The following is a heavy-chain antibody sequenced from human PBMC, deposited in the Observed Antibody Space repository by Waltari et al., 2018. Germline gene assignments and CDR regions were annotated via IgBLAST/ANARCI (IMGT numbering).Heavy chain of an antibody. V-gene: IGHV3-30-3*01. CDR3: ARPKY. CDR2: ISYDGSNK. Sequence: QVQLVESGGGVVQPGRSLRLSCAASGFTFSSYAMHWVRQAPGKGLEGVAVISYDGSNKYYADSVKGRFTISRDNSKNTLYLQMNSLRAEDTAVYYCARPKYWGQGTLVTVSS. CDR1: GFTFSSYA. J-gene: IGHJ4*02.